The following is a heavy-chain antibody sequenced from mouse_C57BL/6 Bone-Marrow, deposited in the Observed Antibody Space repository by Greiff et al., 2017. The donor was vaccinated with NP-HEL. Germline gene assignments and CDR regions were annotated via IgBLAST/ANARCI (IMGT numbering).Heavy chain of an antibody. CDR3: AKTRGYGNYWFAY. CDR2: VWRGGST. CDR1: GFSLTSYG. J-gene: IGHJ3*01. Sequence: QVQLKQSGPGLVQPSQSLSITCTVSGFSLTSYGVHWVRQSPGKGLEWLGVVWRGGSTDYTAAFMSRLSITKDNSKSQVFFKMNSLQADDTAIYYCAKTRGYGNYWFAYWGQGTLVTVSA. V-gene: IGHV2-5*01. D-gene: IGHD2-1*01.